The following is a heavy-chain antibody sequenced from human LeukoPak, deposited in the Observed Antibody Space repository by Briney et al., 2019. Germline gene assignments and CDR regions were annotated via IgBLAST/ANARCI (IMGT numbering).Heavy chain of an antibody. CDR2: ISAYNGNT. CDR3: ARIPIVVVVAATQLDY. V-gene: IGHV1-18*01. Sequence: ASVKVSCKASGYTFTSYGISWVRQAPGQGLEWMGWISAYNGNTNYAQKLQGRVTMTTDTSTSTAYMELRSLRSDDTAVYYCARIPIVVVVAATQLDYWGQGTLVTVSS. J-gene: IGHJ4*02. CDR1: GYTFTSYG. D-gene: IGHD2-15*01.